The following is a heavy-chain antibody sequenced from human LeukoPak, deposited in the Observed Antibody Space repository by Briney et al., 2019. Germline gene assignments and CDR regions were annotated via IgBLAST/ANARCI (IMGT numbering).Heavy chain of an antibody. CDR3: ARDADPLAFDY. V-gene: IGHV4-34*01. CDR1: GGSFSGYY. Sequence: SETLSLTCAVYGGSFSGYYWSWIRQPPGKGLEWIGEINHSGSTNYNPSLKSRVTISVDTSKNQFSLKLSSVTAADTAIYYCARDADPLAFDYWGQGTLVTVSS. CDR2: INHSGST. J-gene: IGHJ4*02.